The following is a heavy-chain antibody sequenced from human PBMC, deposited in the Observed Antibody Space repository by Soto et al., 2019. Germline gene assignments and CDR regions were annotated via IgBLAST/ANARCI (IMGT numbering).Heavy chain of an antibody. J-gene: IGHJ4*02. CDR3: ARAPKGGYSYGYLDY. D-gene: IGHD5-18*01. V-gene: IGHV6-1*01. Sequence: SQTLSLTCDISGDSVSTGSATWNWIRQSPSRGLEWLGRTYYRSKWYYDYAVSVRSRISINPDTSKNQFSLQLNSVTPEDTAVYYCARAPKGGYSYGYLDYWGQGTLVTVSS. CDR2: TYYRSKWYY. CDR1: GDSVSTGSAT.